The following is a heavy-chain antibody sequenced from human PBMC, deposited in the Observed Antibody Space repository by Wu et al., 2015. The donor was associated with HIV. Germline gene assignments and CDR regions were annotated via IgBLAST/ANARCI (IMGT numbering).Heavy chain of an antibody. V-gene: IGHV1-69*06. CDR1: GYTFTTYD. Sequence: QVQLVQSGAEVKKPGASVKVSCKASGYTFTTYDINWVRQAAGQGLEWMGRITPIVGTSNYAQKFQGRITITAEKSTRTVYMELSSLRSEDTAVYYCARSPSMTTVVMPFDYWGQGTLVTVTS. D-gene: IGHD4-23*01. J-gene: IGHJ4*02. CDR2: ITPIVGTS. CDR3: ARSPSMTTVVMPFDY.